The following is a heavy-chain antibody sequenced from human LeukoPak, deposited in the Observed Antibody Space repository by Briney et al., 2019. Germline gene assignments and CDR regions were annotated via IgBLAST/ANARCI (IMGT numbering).Heavy chain of an antibody. CDR2: INHSGST. Sequence: PSETLSLTCAVSGGAFSGYYCSWIRQPPGKGLEWIGEINHSGSTNYNPSLKSRVTISVDTSKNQFSLKLSSVTAADTAVYYCARVKSRCYGVAAGYYGMDVWGQGTTVTVSS. D-gene: IGHD4-17*01. J-gene: IGHJ6*02. V-gene: IGHV4-34*01. CDR3: ARVKSRCYGVAAGYYGMDV. CDR1: GGAFSGYY.